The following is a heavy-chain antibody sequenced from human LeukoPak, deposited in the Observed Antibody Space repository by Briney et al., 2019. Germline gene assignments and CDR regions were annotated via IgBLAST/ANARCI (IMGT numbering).Heavy chain of an antibody. CDR1: GFIFSSYE. J-gene: IGHJ4*02. D-gene: IGHD2-2*01. CDR3: ARHTSVWGPPFDY. Sequence: GGSLRLSCAASGFIFSSYEMTWVRQAPGKGLEWISYISGSGTIIYYADSVKGRFTISRDNAKNSLYLEMNSLRAEDTAVYYCARHTSVWGPPFDYWGQGTLVTVSS. V-gene: IGHV3-48*03. CDR2: ISGSGTII.